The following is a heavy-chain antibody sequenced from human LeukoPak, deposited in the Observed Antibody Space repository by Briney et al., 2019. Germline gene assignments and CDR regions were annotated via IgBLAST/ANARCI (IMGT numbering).Heavy chain of an antibody. J-gene: IGHJ4*02. D-gene: IGHD3-10*01. CDR1: GFTFSSYE. V-gene: IGHV3-48*03. CDR2: ISGNGRTI. CDR3: ARDRRTFGDLDS. Sequence: GRSLRLSCAASGFTFSSYEMHWVRQAPGMGLEWLSKISGNGRTIYYADSLQGRFIISRDNDKHSLYLQLNSLRAEGTAVYFCARDRRTFGDLDSWGQGTRVTVSS.